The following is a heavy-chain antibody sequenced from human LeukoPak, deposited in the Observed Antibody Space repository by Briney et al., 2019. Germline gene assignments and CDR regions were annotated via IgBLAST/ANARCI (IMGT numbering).Heavy chain of an antibody. CDR1: GFTFSDHY. J-gene: IGHJ6*02. CDR2: TRNKANSYTT. V-gene: IGHV3-72*01. CDR3: ARGPYGSGSLEGYYYYYGMDV. Sequence: GGSLRLSCAASGFTFSDHYMDWVRQAPGKGLEWVGRTRNKANSYTTEYAASVKGRFTISRDDSKNSLYLQMNSLKTEDTAVYYCARGPYGSGSLEGYYYYYGMDVWGQGTTVTVSS. D-gene: IGHD3-10*01.